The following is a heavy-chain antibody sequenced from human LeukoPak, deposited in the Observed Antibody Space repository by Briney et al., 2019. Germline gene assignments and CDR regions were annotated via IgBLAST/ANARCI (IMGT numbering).Heavy chain of an antibody. J-gene: IGHJ6*02. CDR1: GYTXTSNG. V-gene: IGHV1-18*01. CDR3: ARVAATIYWYYGMDV. Sequence: ASVKVSCKASGYTXTSNGISWVRQAPGQGLEWMGWISAYNGNTNYAQKVQGRVTMTTDTSTSTGYMELRSLRSDDTAVYYCARVAATIYWYYGMDVWGQGTTVTVPS. CDR2: ISAYNGNT. D-gene: IGHD6-13*01.